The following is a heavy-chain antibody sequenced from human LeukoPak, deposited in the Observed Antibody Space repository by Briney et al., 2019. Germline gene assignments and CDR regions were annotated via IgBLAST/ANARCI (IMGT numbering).Heavy chain of an antibody. V-gene: IGHV4-31*03. CDR1: GGSISSGGYY. CDR2: IYYSGST. Sequence: SETLSLTCTVSGGSISSGGYYWSWIRQHPGKGPEWIGYIYYSGSTYYNPSLKSRVTISVDTSKNQFSLKLSSVTAADTAVYYCARADSWFGEFNFDYWGQGTLVTVSS. J-gene: IGHJ4*02. CDR3: ARADSWFGEFNFDY. D-gene: IGHD3-10*01.